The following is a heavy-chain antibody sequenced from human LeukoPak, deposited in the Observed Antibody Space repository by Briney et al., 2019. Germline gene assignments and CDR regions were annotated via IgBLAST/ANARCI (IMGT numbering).Heavy chain of an antibody. Sequence: SGGSLRLSCAASGFTFDDYGMSWVRQAPGKGLEWVSGINWNGGSTGYADSVKGRFTISRDNAKNSLYLQMNSLRAEDTALYHCARVVPPGDWFDPWGQGTPVTVSS. V-gene: IGHV3-20*01. J-gene: IGHJ5*02. D-gene: IGHD3-10*01. CDR2: INWNGGST. CDR1: GFTFDDYG. CDR3: ARVVPPGDWFDP.